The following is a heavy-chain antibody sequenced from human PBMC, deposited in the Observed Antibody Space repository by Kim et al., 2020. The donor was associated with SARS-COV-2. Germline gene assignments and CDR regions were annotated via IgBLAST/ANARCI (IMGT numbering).Heavy chain of an antibody. CDR3: ARDPPNNSSSYYVGVDP. D-gene: IGHD3-22*01. V-gene: IGHV1-18*01. CDR1: GYTFINYG. CDR2: ISGNKGYT. J-gene: IGHJ5*02. Sequence: ASVKVSCKGSGYTFINYGLSWFRQAPGQGLEWMGWISGNKGYTNYAQNLQGRVTLTTDTSTSTAYMELRSLKSDDTAVYFCARDPPNNSSSYYVGVDPWGQGTRVTVSS.